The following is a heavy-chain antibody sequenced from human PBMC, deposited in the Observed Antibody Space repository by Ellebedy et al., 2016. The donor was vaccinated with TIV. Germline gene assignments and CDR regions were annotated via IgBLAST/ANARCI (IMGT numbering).Heavy chain of an antibody. CDR1: DSSISSARY. J-gene: IGHJ4*02. CDR3: ARAGSGWSPARFDE. CDR2: IYYSGST. V-gene: IGHV4-38-2*02. Sequence: MPSETLSLTCTDSDSSISSARYWGCIRQSPGKGLEWCGYIYYSGSTYYNPSLKSRLSISMDTSKNQLSLKLTSVTAADTALYYCARAGSGWSPARFDEWGQGTMVTVSS. D-gene: IGHD6-19*01.